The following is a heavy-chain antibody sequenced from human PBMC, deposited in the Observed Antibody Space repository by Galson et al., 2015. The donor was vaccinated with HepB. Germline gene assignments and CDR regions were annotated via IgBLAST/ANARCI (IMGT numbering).Heavy chain of an antibody. V-gene: IGHV3-23*01. CDR2: ISSSADIT. CDR1: GFTFSSHG. J-gene: IGHJ5*02. D-gene: IGHD5-12*01. CDR3: ARGNIGRVEGLDP. Sequence: SLRLSCAASGFTFSSHGMTWVRQAPGKGLEWVSSISSSADITYYSDSRFTISRDNSKNTLYLQLNNLRVEDTAVYNCARGNIGRVEGLDPWGQGTLVTVSS.